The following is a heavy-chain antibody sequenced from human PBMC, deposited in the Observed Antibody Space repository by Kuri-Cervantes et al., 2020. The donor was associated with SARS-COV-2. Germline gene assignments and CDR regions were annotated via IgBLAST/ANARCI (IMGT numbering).Heavy chain of an antibody. CDR1: GFTFSSYG. J-gene: IGHJ6*03. V-gene: IGHV3-30*02. Sequence: GGSLRLSCAASGFTFSSYGMHWVRQAPGKGLEWVAFIRYDGSNKYYADSVKGRFTISRDNSKNTLYLQMNSLRAEDTAVYYCAKALEGGATSLYYYYYYMDVWGKGTTVIVSS. CDR3: AKALEGGATSLYYYYYYMDV. CDR2: IRYDGSNK. D-gene: IGHD1-26*01.